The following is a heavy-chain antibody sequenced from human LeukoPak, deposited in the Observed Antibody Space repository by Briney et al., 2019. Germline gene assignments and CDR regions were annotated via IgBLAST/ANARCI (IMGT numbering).Heavy chain of an antibody. Sequence: GESLKISCKIGGYGFTTYWIGWVRVMSGEGLEWMGIIYPGDSETRYSPSFQGQVTMSVDKSISTAYLQWSSLKSSDTAMYYCARLSGRDFDFWGQGTLVTVSS. D-gene: IGHD1-26*01. V-gene: IGHV5-51*01. CDR3: ARLSGRDFDF. CDR1: GYGFTTYW. CDR2: IYPGDSET. J-gene: IGHJ4*02.